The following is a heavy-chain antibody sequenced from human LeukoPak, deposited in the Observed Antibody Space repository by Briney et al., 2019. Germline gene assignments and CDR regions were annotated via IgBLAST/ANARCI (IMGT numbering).Heavy chain of an antibody. J-gene: IGHJ4*02. CDR1: GFTFSSYA. CDR2: IYSGGST. D-gene: IGHD3-22*01. Sequence: PGGSLRLSCAASGFTFSSYAMSWVRQAPGKGLEWVAVIYSGGSTYYADSVKGRFTISRHISKNTLYLQMNSLRPEDTAVYYCAVTYYYDSSGYSYKYFDYWGQGTLVTVSS. CDR3: AVTYYYDSSGYSYKYFDY. V-gene: IGHV3-53*04.